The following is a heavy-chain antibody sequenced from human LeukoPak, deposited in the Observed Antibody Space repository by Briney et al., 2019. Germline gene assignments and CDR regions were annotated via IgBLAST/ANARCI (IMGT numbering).Heavy chain of an antibody. CDR3: ARTLGSNWWGNFDY. V-gene: IGHV1-18*01. Sequence: ASVKVSCRASGYTFSSHGITWVRQAPGQGLEWMGWISANSGNGNYAQKFQGRLTMTTDTSTSIASMELRSLTSDDTAVYFCARTLGSNWWGNFDYWGQGTLVTVFS. J-gene: IGHJ4*02. CDR1: GYTFSSHG. D-gene: IGHD2-8*02. CDR2: ISANSGNG.